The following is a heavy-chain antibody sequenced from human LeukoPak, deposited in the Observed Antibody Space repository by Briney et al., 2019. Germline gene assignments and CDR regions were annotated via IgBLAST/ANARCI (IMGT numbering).Heavy chain of an antibody. V-gene: IGHV4-34*01. Sequence: PSETLSLTCAVYGGSFSGYYWSWIRQPLGKGLEWIGEINHSGSTNYNPSLRSRVTISVDTSKYQFSLKLSSVTAADTAVYYCANDYYGSGFDYWGQGTLVTVSS. CDR1: GGSFSGYY. CDR3: ANDYYGSGFDY. CDR2: INHSGST. J-gene: IGHJ4*02. D-gene: IGHD3-10*01.